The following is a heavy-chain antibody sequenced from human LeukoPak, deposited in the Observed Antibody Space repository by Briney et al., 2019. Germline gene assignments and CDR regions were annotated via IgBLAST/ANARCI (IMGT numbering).Heavy chain of an antibody. J-gene: IGHJ4*02. V-gene: IGHV4-59*01. Sequence: SETLSLTCTVSGGSISSYYWSWIRQPPGKGLEWIGYTYYSGSTNYNPSLKSRVTISVDTSKNQFSLKLSSVTAADTAVYYCARLGWTAVGNYWGQGTLVTVSS. CDR2: TYYSGST. D-gene: IGHD5-18*01. CDR1: GGSISSYY. CDR3: ARLGWTAVGNY.